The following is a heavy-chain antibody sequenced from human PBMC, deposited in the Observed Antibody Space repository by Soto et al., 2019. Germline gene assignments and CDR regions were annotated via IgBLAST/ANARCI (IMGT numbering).Heavy chain of an antibody. CDR2: IIPTFGTA. V-gene: IGHV1-69*06. CDR1: GGTFSSYA. CDR3: AGRGGITMIVGGAFDI. D-gene: IGHD3-22*01. J-gene: IGHJ3*02. Sequence: GASVKVSCKASGGTFSSYAISWVRQAPGQGLEWMGGIIPTFGTANYAQKFQGRVTITADKSTSTAYMELSSLRSEDTAVYYCAGRGGITMIVGGAFDIWGQGTMVTVSS.